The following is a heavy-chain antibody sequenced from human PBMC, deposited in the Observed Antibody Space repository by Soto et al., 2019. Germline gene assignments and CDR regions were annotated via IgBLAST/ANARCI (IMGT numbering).Heavy chain of an antibody. D-gene: IGHD6-19*01. CDR1: GFTVSSNY. V-gene: IGHV3-66*01. Sequence: GGSLRLSCAASGFTVSSNYMSWVRQAPGKGLEWVSVIYSGGSTYYADSVKGRFTISRDNSKNTLYLQMNSLRAEDTAVYYCARGLSYTSGWFVEGRHAFDIWGQGTMDPVSS. CDR3: ARGLSYTSGWFVEGRHAFDI. J-gene: IGHJ3*02. CDR2: IYSGGST.